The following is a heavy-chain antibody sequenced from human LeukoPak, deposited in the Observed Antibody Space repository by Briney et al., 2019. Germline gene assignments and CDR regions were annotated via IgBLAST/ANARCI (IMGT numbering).Heavy chain of an antibody. CDR2: IGISSGNT. CDR3: ARDHNYAFDN. CDR1: GFTFSSYS. J-gene: IGHJ4*02. D-gene: IGHD1-1*01. V-gene: IGHV3-48*04. Sequence: GGSLRLSCAASGFTFSSYSMNWVRQAPGKGLEWISYIGISSGNTKYADSVKGRFTISGDNAKNSLYLQMNSLRVEDTAVYYCARDHNYAFDNWGQGTLVTVSS.